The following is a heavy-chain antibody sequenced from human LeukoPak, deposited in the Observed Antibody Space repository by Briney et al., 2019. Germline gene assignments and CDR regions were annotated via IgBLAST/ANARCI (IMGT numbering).Heavy chain of an antibody. CDR3: ARVWGRYYDFWSGYYDYYYGMDV. CDR2: ISSSSSYI. CDR1: GFTFSGYS. V-gene: IGHV3-21*01. D-gene: IGHD3-3*01. Sequence: GGSLRLSCAASGFTFSGYSMNWVRQAPGKGLEWVSSISSSSSYIYYADSVKGRITISTDNAKNSLYLQMNSPRAEDTAVYYWARVWGRYYDFWSGYYDYYYGMDVWGQGTTVTVSS. J-gene: IGHJ6*02.